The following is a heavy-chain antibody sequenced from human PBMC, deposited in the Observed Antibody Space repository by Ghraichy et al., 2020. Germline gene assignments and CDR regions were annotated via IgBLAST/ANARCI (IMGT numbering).Heavy chain of an antibody. J-gene: IGHJ3*02. V-gene: IGHV3-21*01. D-gene: IGHD3-22*01. CDR1: GFTFSSYS. Sequence: GGSLRLSCAASGFTFSSYSMNWVRQAPGKGLEWVSSISSSSSYIYYADSVKGRFTISRDNAKNSLYLQMNSLRAEDTAVYYCAREGYYDSSGYFRRSADAFDIWGQGTMVTVSS. CDR3: AREGYYDSSGYFRRSADAFDI. CDR2: ISSSSSYI.